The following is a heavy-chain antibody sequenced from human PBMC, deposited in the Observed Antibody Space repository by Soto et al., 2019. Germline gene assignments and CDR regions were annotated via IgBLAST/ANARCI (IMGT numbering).Heavy chain of an antibody. CDR2: IIPIFGTA. V-gene: IGHV1-69*13. J-gene: IGHJ5*02. CDR3: ASSSSSSLDWFDP. Sequence: ASVKVSCKASGGTFSSYAISWVRQAPGQGLEWMGGIIPIFGTANYAQKFQGRVTITADESMSTAYMELSSLRSEDTAVYYCASSSSSSLDWFDPWGQGTLVTVSS. D-gene: IGHD6-6*01. CDR1: GGTFSSYA.